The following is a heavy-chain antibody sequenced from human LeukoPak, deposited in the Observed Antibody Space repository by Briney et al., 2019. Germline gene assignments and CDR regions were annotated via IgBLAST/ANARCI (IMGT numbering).Heavy chain of an antibody. CDR3: ARDKYYYYYGMDV. CDR2: IYTSGST. CDR1: GGSISSHF. J-gene: IGHJ6*02. Sequence: PSETLSLTCTVSGGSISSHFWSWIRQPAGKGLEWIGRIYTSGSTNYNPSLKSRVTMSVDTSKNQFSLKLSSVTAADTAVYYCARDKYYYYYGMDVWGQGTTVTVSS. V-gene: IGHV4-4*07.